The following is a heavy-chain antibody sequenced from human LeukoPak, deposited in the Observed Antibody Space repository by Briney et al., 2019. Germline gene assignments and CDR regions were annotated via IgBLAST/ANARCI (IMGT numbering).Heavy chain of an antibody. J-gene: IGHJ6*02. CDR1: GFTFSSYW. V-gene: IGHV3-74*01. CDR2: INSDGSST. D-gene: IGHD6-6*01. Sequence: GGSLRLSCAASGFTFSSYWMHWVRQAPGKGLVCVSHINSDGSSTSYADAVKGRFTISRDNAKNTLHLQMNSLRAEDTAVYYCARSSAPYYYSGMDVWGQGTTVTVSS. CDR3: ARSSAPYYYSGMDV.